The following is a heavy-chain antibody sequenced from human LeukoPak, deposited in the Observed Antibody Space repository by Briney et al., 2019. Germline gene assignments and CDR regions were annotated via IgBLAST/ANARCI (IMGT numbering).Heavy chain of an antibody. J-gene: IGHJ4*02. CDR1: GFTFSTYA. V-gene: IGHV3-23*01. CDR3: AKRVEKYYQTSGYPVDF. CDR2: VSGFGDTT. Sequence: GGSLRLSCAASGFTFSTYAMSWVRQAPGEGLEWVSTVSGFGDTTHYAYSVRGRFTISRDNSKNTLFLQMNSPRAEDTAVYYCAKRVEKYYQTSGYPVDFWGQGTLVTVSS. D-gene: IGHD5-12*01.